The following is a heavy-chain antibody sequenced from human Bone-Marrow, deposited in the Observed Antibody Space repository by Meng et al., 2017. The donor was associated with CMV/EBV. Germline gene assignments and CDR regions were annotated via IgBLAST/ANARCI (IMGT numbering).Heavy chain of an antibody. Sequence: SVKVYCKSSGDPFRPYAVSWLRQAPGQGLEWMGGVMPIFGTQHYAQKFKGRVSISTDESTSTAYLYMSGLRSDDTAVYYCATAASHCGTDCYLLDYWGPGTLVAVSS. CDR3: ATAASHCGTDCYLLDY. V-gene: IGHV1-69*05. CDR2: VMPIFGTQ. J-gene: IGHJ4*02. D-gene: IGHD2-21*01. CDR1: GDPFRPYA.